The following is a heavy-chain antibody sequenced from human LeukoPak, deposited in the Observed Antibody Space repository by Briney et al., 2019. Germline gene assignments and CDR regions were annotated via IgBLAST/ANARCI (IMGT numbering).Heavy chain of an antibody. CDR2: IYTSGST. V-gene: IGHV4-4*07. CDR3: ARDSGEGYCSGGSCYRLRANWFDP. CDR1: GGSISSYY. D-gene: IGHD2-15*01. J-gene: IGHJ5*02. Sequence: SEILSLTCTVSGGSISSYYWSWIRQPAGKGLEWIGRIYTSGSTNYNPSLKSRVTMSVDTSKNQFSLKLSSVTAADTAVYYCARDSGEGYCSGGSCYRLRANWFDPWGQGTLVTVSS.